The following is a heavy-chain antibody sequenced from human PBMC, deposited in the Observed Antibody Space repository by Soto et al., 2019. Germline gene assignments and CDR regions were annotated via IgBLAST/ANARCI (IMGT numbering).Heavy chain of an antibody. J-gene: IGHJ6*02. D-gene: IGHD3-9*01. CDR3: ARADYEILTGSYAMDV. V-gene: IGHV4-4*07. CDR2: VSSSGNT. Sequence: PSETLSLTGTVSGDSLGNYYWFWIRQPVGKGLEWIGRVSSSGNTNANPTLNSRATMSIDTSKNQFSLRLRSVTAADTAVYYCARADYEILTGSYAMDVWGQGTTVTVSS. CDR1: GDSLGNYY.